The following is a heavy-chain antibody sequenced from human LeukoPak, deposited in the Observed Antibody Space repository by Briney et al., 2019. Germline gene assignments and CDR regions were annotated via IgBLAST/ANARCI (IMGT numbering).Heavy chain of an antibody. V-gene: IGHV3-53*01. CDR2: IYYDGTT. CDR3: AARPTGAAVAPSDF. J-gene: IGHJ4*02. CDR1: GFTVSDNH. Sequence: GGSLRLSCAVSGFTVSDNHVTWVRQAPGKGLECVSVIYYDGTTYYADSVKGRFTISRDNSKSMLYLEMNSLRAEDTATYYCAARPTGAAVAPSDFWGQGTLVTVSS. D-gene: IGHD6-19*01.